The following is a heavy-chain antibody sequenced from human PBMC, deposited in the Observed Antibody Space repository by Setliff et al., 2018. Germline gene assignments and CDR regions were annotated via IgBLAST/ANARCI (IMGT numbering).Heavy chain of an antibody. Sequence: PSETLSLTCTVPGDSISSISYYWGWIRQPPGKGLEWIGTLYGSGKTYYNPSLKSRVTISVDTSKKQFSLKLSSVTAADTAVYYCASCRYQVPYNYWGQGTLVTVSS. CDR1: GDSISSISYY. V-gene: IGHV4-39*01. J-gene: IGHJ4*02. D-gene: IGHD2-2*01. CDR3: ASCRYQVPYNY. CDR2: LYGSGKT.